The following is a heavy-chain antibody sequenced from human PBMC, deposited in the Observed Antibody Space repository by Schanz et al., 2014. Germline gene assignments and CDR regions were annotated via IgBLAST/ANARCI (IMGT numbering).Heavy chain of an antibody. CDR3: ARSAGRDFWSGYYTRFDY. J-gene: IGHJ4*02. CDR2: INVYTGNT. Sequence: QVQLVQSGAEVKKPGASVRVSCKASGYTFTTYAMSWVRQAPGQGLEWVGWINVYTGNTKYGQKVQGRVTMTADTSTNTAYMELRSLRSDDTAVYYCARSAGRDFWSGYYTRFDYWGQGTLVTVSS. D-gene: IGHD3-3*01. CDR1: GYTFTTYA. V-gene: IGHV1-18*01.